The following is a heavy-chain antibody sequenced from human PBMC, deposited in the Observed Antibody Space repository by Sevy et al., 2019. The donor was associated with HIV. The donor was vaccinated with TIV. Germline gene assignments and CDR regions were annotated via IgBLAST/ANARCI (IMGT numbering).Heavy chain of an antibody. D-gene: IGHD6-19*01. CDR1: GFTFSDYT. V-gene: IGHV3-30-3*01. Sequence: GGSLRLSCSASGFTFSDYTMHWVRQAPGKGLEWLTLILKDGAIKYYADSVKGRFTISRDNSENTLYLQMNSLRPEDTALYYCARALYSDVWYYYDYWGQGTLVTVSS. J-gene: IGHJ4*02. CDR3: ARALYSDVWYYYDY. CDR2: ILKDGAIK.